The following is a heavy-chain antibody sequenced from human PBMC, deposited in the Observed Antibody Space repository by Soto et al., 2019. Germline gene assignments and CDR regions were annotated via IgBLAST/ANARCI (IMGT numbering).Heavy chain of an antibody. CDR1: GFSFSDYT. Sequence: QVQLVESGGGVVQPGRSLRLSCAASGFSFSDYTMHWVRQTPGKGLEWMAVISDDGSYKDYADSVKGRFPISRDNSRNMVYIQMNGLRVEVTAVYYCARGLIIVGARDWFDHWGQGTLVTVSS. D-gene: IGHD1-26*01. J-gene: IGHJ5*02. V-gene: IGHV3-30*04. CDR3: ARGLIIVGARDWFDH. CDR2: ISDDGSYK.